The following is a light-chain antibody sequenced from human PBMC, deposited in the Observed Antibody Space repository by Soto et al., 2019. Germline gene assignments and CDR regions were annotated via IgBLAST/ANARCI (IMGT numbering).Light chain of an antibody. V-gene: IGKV1-27*01. CDR2: AAS. J-gene: IGKJ4*01. Sequence: DIQMTQSPSSLSASVGDRVTITCRASQAINNYVAWYQQKPGQCPQLLIYAASTLQSGVPSRFSGSGSRTDFTLTISSLQPEDVATYYCQKYDSVPLIFGGGTKVDIK. CDR1: QAINNY. CDR3: QKYDSVPLI.